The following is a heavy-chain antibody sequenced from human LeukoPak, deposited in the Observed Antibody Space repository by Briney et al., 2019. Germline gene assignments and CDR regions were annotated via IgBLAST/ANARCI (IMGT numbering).Heavy chain of an antibody. CDR2: ISYDGSNK. CDR3: ARGSGPVTPYYYYGMDV. Sequence: GGSLRLSCAASGFTFGSYAMHWVRQAPGKGLEWVAVISYDGSNKYYADSVKGRFTISRDNSKNTLYLQMNSLRAEDTAVYYCARGSGPVTPYYYYGMDVWGQGTTVTVSS. CDR1: GFTFGSYA. D-gene: IGHD1-14*01. J-gene: IGHJ6*02. V-gene: IGHV3-30-3*01.